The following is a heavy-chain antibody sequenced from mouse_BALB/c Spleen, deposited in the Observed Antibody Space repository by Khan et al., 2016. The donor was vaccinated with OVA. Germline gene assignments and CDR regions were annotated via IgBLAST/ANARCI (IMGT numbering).Heavy chain of an antibody. CDR2: ITHSGGT. Sequence: EVQLQESGPGLVKPSQSLSLTCTVTGYSITSDYAWNWIRQFPGNKLEWVGYITHSGGTSYHPSLKSRISITRDTSKNQFFLRLNSVTTEDSATYYCARWFAYWGQGTLVTVS. CDR3: ARWFAY. V-gene: IGHV3-2*02. J-gene: IGHJ3*01. CDR1: GYSITSDYA.